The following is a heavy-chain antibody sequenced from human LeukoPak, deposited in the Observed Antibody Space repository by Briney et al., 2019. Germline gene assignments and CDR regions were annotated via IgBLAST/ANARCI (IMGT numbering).Heavy chain of an antibody. J-gene: IGHJ4*02. CDR3: AREDHYGDYQNDY. D-gene: IGHD4-17*01. V-gene: IGHV1-8*02. CDR2: MNPNSGNT. Sequence: ASVKVSCKASGYTFTSYGISWVRQATGQGLEWMGWMNPNSGNTGYAQKFQGRVTMTGNTSISTAYMELSSLRSEDTAVYYCAREDHYGDYQNDYWGQGTLVTVSS. CDR1: GYTFTSYG.